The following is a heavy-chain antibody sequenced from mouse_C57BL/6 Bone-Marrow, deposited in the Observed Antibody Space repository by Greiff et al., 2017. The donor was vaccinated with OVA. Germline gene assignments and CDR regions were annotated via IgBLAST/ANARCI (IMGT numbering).Heavy chain of an antibody. CDR2: IDPSDSYT. CDR1: GYTFTSYW. V-gene: IGHV1-69*01. D-gene: IGHD2-3*01. Sequence: QVQLQQPGAELVMPGASVKLSCKASGYTFTSYWMHWVKQRPGQGLEWIGEIDPSDSYTNYNQKFKGKSTLTVDKSSSTAYMQLSSLPSEDSAVYYCARDGYFFDYWGQGTTLTVSS. CDR3: ARDGYFFDY. J-gene: IGHJ2*01.